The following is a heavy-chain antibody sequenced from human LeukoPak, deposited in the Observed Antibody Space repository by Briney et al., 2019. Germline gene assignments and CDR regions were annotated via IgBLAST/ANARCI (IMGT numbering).Heavy chain of an antibody. CDR3: ARRLTHNACFDP. D-gene: IGHD1-14*01. CDR2: TYYRSTWYN. V-gene: IGHV6-1*01. Sequence: SQTLSLTCAISGDSVSSNSVTWNWIRQSPSRGLEWLGRTYYRSTWYNDYAVSVRGRITVNPDTSKNQFSLHLNSVTPEDTAVYYCARRLTHNACFDPGGQGILVTVS. CDR1: GDSVSSNSVT. J-gene: IGHJ5*02.